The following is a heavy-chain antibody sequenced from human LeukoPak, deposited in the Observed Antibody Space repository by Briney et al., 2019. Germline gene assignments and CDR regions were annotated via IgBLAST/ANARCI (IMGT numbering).Heavy chain of an antibody. CDR2: IYYSGST. Sequence: SETLSLTCTVSGGSVSSGSYYWSWIRQPPGKGLEWIGYIYYSGSTNYNPSLKSRVTISVDTSKNQFSLKLSSVTAADTAVYYCARDVQYYDSSSWTPYYYYYGMDVWGQGTTVTVSS. CDR3: ARDVQYYDSSSWTPYYYYYGMDV. D-gene: IGHD6-13*01. CDR1: GGSVSSGSYY. V-gene: IGHV4-61*01. J-gene: IGHJ6*02.